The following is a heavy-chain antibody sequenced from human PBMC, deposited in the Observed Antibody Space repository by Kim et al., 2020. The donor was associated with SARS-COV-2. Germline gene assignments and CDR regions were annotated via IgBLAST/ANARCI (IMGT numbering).Heavy chain of an antibody. J-gene: IGHJ6*02. Sequence: GGSLRLSCAASGFTFSSYAMHWVRQAPGKGLEWVAVISYDGSNKYYADSVKGRFTISRDNSKNTLYLQMNSLRAEDTAVYYCARDLQITIFGEFYYYYVMDVWGQGTTVTVSS. V-gene: IGHV3-30-3*01. D-gene: IGHD3-3*01. CDR2: ISYDGSNK. CDR1: GFTFSSYA. CDR3: ARDLQITIFGEFYYYYVMDV.